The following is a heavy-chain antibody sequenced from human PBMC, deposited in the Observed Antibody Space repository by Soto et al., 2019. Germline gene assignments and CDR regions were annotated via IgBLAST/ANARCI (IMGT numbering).Heavy chain of an antibody. V-gene: IGHV3-74*01. D-gene: IGHD5-12*01. CDR2: LNSDGSST. J-gene: IGHJ4*02. Sequence: EVQLVESGGGLVQPGGSLRLSCAASGFTFSSYWLHWVRQAPGKGLVWVSRLNSDGSSTNYADSVKGRFTISRDNAKNTLYLQMHSLRVEDTAVYYCARDQGYVGFDYWGQGILVTVSS. CDR3: ARDQGYVGFDY. CDR1: GFTFSSYW.